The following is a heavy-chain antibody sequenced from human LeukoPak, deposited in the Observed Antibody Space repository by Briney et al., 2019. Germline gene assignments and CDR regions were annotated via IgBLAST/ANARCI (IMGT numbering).Heavy chain of an antibody. D-gene: IGHD5-12*01. V-gene: IGHV4-39*01. CDR2: FYYSGST. J-gene: IGHJ4*02. CDR3: AKHAVVDSYPRYFEH. CDR1: GDSINSNNYY. Sequence: SETLSLTCTVPGDSINSNNYYWGWVRQPPGKGLEWIVSFYYSGSTYYNPSLKSRVTISVDTSKNQFSLKLSSVIAPDTAIYFRAKHAVVDSYPRYFEHWGQGTLVTVSS.